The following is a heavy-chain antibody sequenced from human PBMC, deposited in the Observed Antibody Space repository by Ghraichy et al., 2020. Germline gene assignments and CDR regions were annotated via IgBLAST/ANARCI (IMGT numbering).Heavy chain of an antibody. J-gene: IGHJ6*02. CDR1: GDSVSSNSAA. CDR3: ARDPVAGTFNHYYYYGMDV. D-gene: IGHD6-19*01. CDR2: TYYRSKWYS. V-gene: IGHV6-1*01. Sequence: SQTLSLTCAISGDSVSSNSAAWNWIRQSPSRGLEWLGRTYYRSKWYSDYAVSVKSRITINPDTSKNQFSLQLNSVTPEDTAVYYCARDPVAGTFNHYYYYGMDVWGQGTTVTVSS.